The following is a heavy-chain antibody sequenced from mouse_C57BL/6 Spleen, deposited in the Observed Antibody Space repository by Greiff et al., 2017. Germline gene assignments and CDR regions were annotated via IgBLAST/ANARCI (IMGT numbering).Heavy chain of an antibody. CDR2: IDPETGGT. V-gene: IGHV1-15*01. CDR1: GYTFTDYE. J-gene: IGHJ2*01. Sequence: VQLQQSGAALVRPGASVTLSCKASGYTFTDYEMHWVKQTPVHGLEWIGAIDPETGGTAYNQKFTSKAILTADKSSSTAYMGLRSLTSEDSAVYYCTRLPMTAVVATGYFDYWGQGTTLTVSS. D-gene: IGHD1-1*01. CDR3: TRLPMTAVVATGYFDY.